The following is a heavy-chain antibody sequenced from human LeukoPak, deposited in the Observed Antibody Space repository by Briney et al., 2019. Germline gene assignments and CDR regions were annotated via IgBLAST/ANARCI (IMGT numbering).Heavy chain of an antibody. V-gene: IGHV3-30*18. Sequence: PGGSLRLSCAASGFTFSNFGIHWVRQAPGKGLEWVALISYDGSNQYYADSVKGRFTISRDNSKSTLYLQMNSLRPEDTAAYYCAKGYYYDSSGYYQHFDHWGQGTLVTVSS. J-gene: IGHJ4*02. CDR1: GFTFSNFG. CDR2: ISYDGSNQ. D-gene: IGHD3-22*01. CDR3: AKGYYYDSSGYYQHFDH.